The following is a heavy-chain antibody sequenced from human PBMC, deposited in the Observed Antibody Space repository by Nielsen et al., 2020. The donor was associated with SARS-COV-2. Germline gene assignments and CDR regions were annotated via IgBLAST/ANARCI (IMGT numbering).Heavy chain of an antibody. CDR1: GGTFSNYD. J-gene: IGHJ3*02. CDR3: ARVWIQSAFDI. D-gene: IGHD5-18*01. Sequence: SVKVSCKASGGTFSNYDVTWVRQAPGQGLEWMGGIIPIFGTTNYAQSFQGRVTITADESTSTAYMELSSLRSDDTAVYYCARVWIQSAFDIWGQGTMVTVSS. CDR2: IIPIFGTT. V-gene: IGHV1-69*13.